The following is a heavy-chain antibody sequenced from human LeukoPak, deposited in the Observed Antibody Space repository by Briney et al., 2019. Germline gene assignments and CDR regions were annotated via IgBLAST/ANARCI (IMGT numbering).Heavy chain of an antibody. J-gene: IGHJ3*02. V-gene: IGHV3-30*02. CDR3: AKGGRGYYDSSAWRAFDI. CDR2: IRYDGSNE. Sequence: PGGSLRLSCAASGFSFSGYGMHWVRQAPGKGLEWVAFIRYDGSNEYYADSVKGRFTISRDNSKNTLYLQMNSLRAEDTAVYYCAKGGRGYYDSSAWRAFDIWGQGTMVTVSS. CDR1: GFSFSGYG. D-gene: IGHD3-22*01.